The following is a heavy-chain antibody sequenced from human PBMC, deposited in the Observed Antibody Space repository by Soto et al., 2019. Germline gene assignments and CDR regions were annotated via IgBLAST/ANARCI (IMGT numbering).Heavy chain of an antibody. V-gene: IGHV5-10-1*01. J-gene: IGHJ4*02. CDR2: IDPSDSYT. D-gene: IGHD3-22*01. CDR3: ARQGGGGYYDSSGYYY. CDR1: GYSFTNYW. Sequence: GESLKISCKGSGYSFTNYWISWVRQMPGKGLEWMGRIDPSDSYTNYSPSFQGHVTISADKSISTAYLKWSSLKASDTAMYYCARQGGGGYYDSSGYYYWGQGTLVTVSS.